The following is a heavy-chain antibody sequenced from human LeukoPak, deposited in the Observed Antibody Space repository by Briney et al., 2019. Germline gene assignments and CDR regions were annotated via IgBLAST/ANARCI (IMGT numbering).Heavy chain of an antibody. Sequence: GGSLKLSCAAPGFTFSSYAMHWVRQAPGKGLEWVAVISYDGSNKYYADSVRGRFTISRDNSKNTLYLQMNSLRAEDTAVYYCAKDYYDSSGYLFDYWGQGTLVIVSS. CDR3: AKDYYDSSGYLFDY. CDR2: ISYDGSNK. D-gene: IGHD3-22*01. V-gene: IGHV3-30-3*01. J-gene: IGHJ4*02. CDR1: GFTFSSYA.